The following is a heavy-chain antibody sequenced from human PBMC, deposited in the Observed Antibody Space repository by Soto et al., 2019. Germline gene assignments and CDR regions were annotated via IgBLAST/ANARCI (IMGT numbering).Heavy chain of an antibody. CDR3: AKDFVVVPAAMMGDWFDP. J-gene: IGHJ5*02. CDR2: ISGSGGST. D-gene: IGHD2-2*01. V-gene: IGHV3-23*01. Sequence: GGSLRLSCAASGFTFSSYAMSWVRQAPGKGLEWVSAISGSGGSTYYADSVKGRFTISRDNSKNTRYLQMNSLRAEDTAVYYCAKDFVVVPAAMMGDWFDPWGQGTLVTVSS. CDR1: GFTFSSYA.